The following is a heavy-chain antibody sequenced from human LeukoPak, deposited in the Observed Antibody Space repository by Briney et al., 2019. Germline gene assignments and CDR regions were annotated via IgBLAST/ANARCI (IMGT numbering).Heavy chain of an antibody. J-gene: IGHJ4*02. CDR2: IYYSGST. Sequence: SETLSLTCTASGGSISSYYWSWIRQPPGKGLEWIGYIYYSGSTNYNPSLKSRVTMSVDTSKNQFSLKLSSVTAADTAVYYCARDPYGRIGGIDYWGQGTLVTVSS. CDR1: GGSISSYY. CDR3: ARDPYGRIGGIDY. V-gene: IGHV4-59*01. D-gene: IGHD4-17*01.